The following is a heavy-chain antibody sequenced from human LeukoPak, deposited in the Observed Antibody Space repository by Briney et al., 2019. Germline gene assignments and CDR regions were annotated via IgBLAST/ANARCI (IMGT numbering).Heavy chain of an antibody. V-gene: IGHV4-39*07. CDR3: ARVIAVAANPYWYFDL. CDR1: GSSISSSSYY. Sequence: PSETLSLTCTVSGSSISSSSYYWGWIRQPPGKGLEWIGSIYYSGSTYYNPSLKSRVTISVDTSKNQFSLKLSSVTAADTAVYYCARVIAVAANPYWYFDLWGRGTLVTVSS. D-gene: IGHD6-19*01. CDR2: IYYSGST. J-gene: IGHJ2*01.